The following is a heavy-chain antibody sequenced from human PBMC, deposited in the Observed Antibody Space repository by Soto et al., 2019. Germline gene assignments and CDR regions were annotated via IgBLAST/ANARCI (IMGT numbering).Heavy chain of an antibody. J-gene: IGHJ4*02. V-gene: IGHV5-51*01. CDR3: ARGGVSTRTFDY. CDR2: IYAGDSDT. D-gene: IGHD3-3*01. Sequence: GESLKISCKASGYSFPNCWIGWVRQMPGKGLEWMGTIYAGDSDTRYSPSFQGQVTFSADKSISSAYLQWSSLRASDTAMYYCARGGVSTRTFDYWGQGTPVTVSS. CDR1: GYSFPNCW.